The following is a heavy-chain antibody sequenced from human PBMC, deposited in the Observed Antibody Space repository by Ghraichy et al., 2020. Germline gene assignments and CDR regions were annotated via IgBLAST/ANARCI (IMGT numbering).Heavy chain of an antibody. CDR1: GYSFTTYY. Sequence: ASVKVSCKASGYSFTTYYMHWMRQPPGQGVEWMGCVNPNSGDAAYAQKFQGGVILTMDTSITTGYMELTRLTFDDTAIYYCARDIEGSAGKYFNLWGRGTLVTVSS. V-gene: IGHV1-2*02. J-gene: IGHJ2*01. CDR3: ARDIEGSAGKYFNL. CDR2: VNPNSGDA. D-gene: IGHD3-10*01.